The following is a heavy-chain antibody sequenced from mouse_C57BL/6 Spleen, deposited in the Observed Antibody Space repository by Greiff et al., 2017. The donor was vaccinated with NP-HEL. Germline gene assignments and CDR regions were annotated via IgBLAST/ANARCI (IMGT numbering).Heavy chain of an antibody. CDR3: ARFKGHYGFDY. CDR2: INPSSGYT. D-gene: IGHD1-1*01. Sequence: QVQLKQSGAELAKPGASVKLSCKASGYTFTSYWLHWVKQRPGQGLEWIGYINPSSGYTKYNQKFKDKAPLTADKSSSPAYRQLSSLTYEDSAVDYCARFKGHYGFDYWGQGTTLTVSS. V-gene: IGHV1-7*01. J-gene: IGHJ2*01. CDR1: GYTFTSYW.